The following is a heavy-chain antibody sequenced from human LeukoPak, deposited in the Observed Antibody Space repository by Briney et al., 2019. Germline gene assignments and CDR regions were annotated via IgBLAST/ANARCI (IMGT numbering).Heavy chain of an antibody. CDR1: GGSISSSSYY. V-gene: IGHV4-39*07. CDR3: ARLYYYDSSGQPDAFDI. D-gene: IGHD3-22*01. J-gene: IGHJ3*02. Sequence: SETLSLTCTVSGGSISSSSYYWGWIREPPGKGLEWIGRTYYSGSTYYNPSLKCRVTISVDTSKNQFSLKLSSVTAADTAVYYCARLYYYDSSGQPDAFDIWGQGTMVTVSS. CDR2: TYYSGST.